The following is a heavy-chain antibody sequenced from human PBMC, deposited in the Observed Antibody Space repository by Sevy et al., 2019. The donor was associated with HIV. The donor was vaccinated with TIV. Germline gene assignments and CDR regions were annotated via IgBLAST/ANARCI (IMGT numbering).Heavy chain of an antibody. Sequence: GGSLRLSCAASGFTFSSAWMSWVRLAPGKGLEWVGRIKSKTDGGTIDYAAPLKGRFTISREDSKNTLYLQMNSLKTEATAVYYCITDPGYRGYDEEVINYYYYGMDVWGQGTTVTVSS. V-gene: IGHV3-15*01. D-gene: IGHD5-12*01. CDR1: GFTFSSAW. J-gene: IGHJ6*02. CDR2: IKSKTDGGTI. CDR3: ITDPGYRGYDEEVINYYYYGMDV.